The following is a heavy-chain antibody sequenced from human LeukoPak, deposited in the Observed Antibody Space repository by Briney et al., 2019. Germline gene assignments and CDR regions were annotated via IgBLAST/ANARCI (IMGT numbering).Heavy chain of an antibody. V-gene: IGHV3-21*01. D-gene: IGHD1-26*01. CDR1: GFTFSSYS. J-gene: IGHJ5*02. CDR2: ISSSSSYI. Sequence: PGGSLRLSCAASGFTFSSYSMNWVRQAPGKGLEWVSSISSSSSYIYYADSVKGRFTISRDNAKNSLYLQMNSLRAEDTAVYYCARDQVGLNWFDPWGQGTLVTVPS. CDR3: ARDQVGLNWFDP.